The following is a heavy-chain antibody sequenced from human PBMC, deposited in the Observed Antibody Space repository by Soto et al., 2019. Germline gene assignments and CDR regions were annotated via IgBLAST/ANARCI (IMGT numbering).Heavy chain of an antibody. J-gene: IGHJ4*02. Sequence: LRLSCAASGFTFSSYSMNWVRQAPGRGLEWVSYISSSSTIYYADSVKGRFTISRDNAKNSLYLQMNSLRDEDTAVYYCARDTPITMVRGVLDYWGQGTLVTVSS. V-gene: IGHV3-48*02. CDR2: ISSSSTI. CDR3: ARDTPITMVRGVLDY. CDR1: GFTFSSYS. D-gene: IGHD3-10*01.